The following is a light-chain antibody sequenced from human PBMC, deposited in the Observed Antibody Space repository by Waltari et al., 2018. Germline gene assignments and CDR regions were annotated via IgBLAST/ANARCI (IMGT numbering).Light chain of an antibody. J-gene: IGLJ1*01. CDR1: NIGSKL. CDR2: DDS. Sequence: SYVLTQPPSVSVAPGKTASITCGGNNIGSKLVHWYKQKPGQAPVLVVYDDSDRPSGIPERFSGSNSGNTATLTISRVEAGDEADYYCQVWDSSSDHYVFGTGTKVTVL. CDR3: QVWDSSSDHYV. V-gene: IGLV3-21*03.